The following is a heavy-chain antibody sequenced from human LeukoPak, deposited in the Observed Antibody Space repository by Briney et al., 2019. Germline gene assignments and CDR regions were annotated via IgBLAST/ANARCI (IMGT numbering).Heavy chain of an antibody. CDR1: GFTFSSYA. J-gene: IGHJ4*02. D-gene: IGHD3-10*01. CDR2: IIVSGGTP. V-gene: IGHV3-23*01. CDR3: AKGDYGSGSYFLGPFDY. Sequence: PGGSLSLSCAASGFTFSSYAMSWVRQAPGKGLEWVADIIVSGGTPYYAASVTARFTTSTDNSKNTLYLQMNSLRAEDTAVYYCAKGDYGSGSYFLGPFDYWGQRTLVSVSS.